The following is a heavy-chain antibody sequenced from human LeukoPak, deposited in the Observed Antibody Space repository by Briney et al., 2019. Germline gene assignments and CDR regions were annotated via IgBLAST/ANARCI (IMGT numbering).Heavy chain of an antibody. CDR2: INHSGST. D-gene: IGHD4-17*01. V-gene: IGHV4-34*01. CDR1: GGSFSGYY. J-gene: IGHJ6*03. CDR3: ARGGTTVTTVGVEWYYYYYMDD. Sequence: KPSETLSLTCAVYGGSFSGYYWSWIRQPPGKGLEWIGEINHSGSTNYNPSLKSRVTISVDTSKNQFSLKLSSVTAADTAVYYCARGGTTVTTVGVEWYYYYYMDDWGKGTTVTVSS.